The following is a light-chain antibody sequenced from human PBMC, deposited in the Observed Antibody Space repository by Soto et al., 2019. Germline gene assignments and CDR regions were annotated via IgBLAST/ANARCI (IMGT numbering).Light chain of an antibody. J-gene: IGKJ5*01. Sequence: EVVLTQSPATLSVSPGDRATLSCRASQSVSRNLAWYQQKPGQAPRLLIYGASTRATGVPARFSGSGSATEFTLSISSLQSEDVAVYYCQQRSNWPREITFGQGTRLEMK. CDR3: QQRSNWPREIT. CDR1: QSVSRN. CDR2: GAS. V-gene: IGKV3-15*01.